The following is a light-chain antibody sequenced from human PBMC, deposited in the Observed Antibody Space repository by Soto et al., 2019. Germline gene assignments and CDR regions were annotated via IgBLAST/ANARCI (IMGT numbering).Light chain of an antibody. CDR1: SSDVGGYNY. CDR3: SSYTSSSTLL. CDR2: DVS. Sequence: QSALTQPASVSGSPGQSITISCTGTSSDVGGYNYVSWYQQHPGKAPKLMIYDVSNRPSGVSNRFSGSKSGNTASLTISGLQAEDEADIYCSSYTSSSTLLFGGGTKLTVL. J-gene: IGLJ2*01. V-gene: IGLV2-14*01.